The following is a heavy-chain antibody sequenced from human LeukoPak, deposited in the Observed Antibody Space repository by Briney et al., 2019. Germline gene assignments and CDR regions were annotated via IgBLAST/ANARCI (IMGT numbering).Heavy chain of an antibody. J-gene: IGHJ6*02. CDR2: INPSGGST. V-gene: IGHV1-46*01. CDR1: GYTFTSYY. CDR3: ARDPPGRRYFDWLTPMDV. Sequence: GASVKVSCKASGYTFTSYYMHWVRQAPGQGLEWMGIINPSGGSTSYAQKFQGRVTMTRDTSTSTVYMEMSSLRSEDTAVYYCARDPPGRRYFDWLTPMDVWGQGTTVTVSS. D-gene: IGHD3-9*01.